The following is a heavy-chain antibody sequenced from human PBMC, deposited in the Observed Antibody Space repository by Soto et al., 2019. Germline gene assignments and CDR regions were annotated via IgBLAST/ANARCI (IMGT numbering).Heavy chain of an antibody. Sequence: GGSLRLSCAASGFTFSSYSMNWVRQAPGKGLEWVSYISSSSTIYYADSVKGRFTISRDNAKNSLYLQMNSLRDEDTAVYYCARENYGDYLNWFDPWGQGTLVTVSS. V-gene: IGHV3-48*02. J-gene: IGHJ5*02. CDR3: ARENYGDYLNWFDP. CDR1: GFTFSSYS. D-gene: IGHD4-17*01. CDR2: ISSSSTI.